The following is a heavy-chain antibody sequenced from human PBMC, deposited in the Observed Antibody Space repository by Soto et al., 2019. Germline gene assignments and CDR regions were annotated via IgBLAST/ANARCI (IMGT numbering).Heavy chain of an antibody. J-gene: IGHJ5*02. Sequence: GGSLRLSCAASGFTFSSYAMHWVRQAPGKGLEWVAVISYDGSNKYYADSVKGRFTISRDNSKNTLYLQMNSLRAEDTAVYYCARDTTHCSSNSCFNWFDPWGQGTLVTVSS. CDR1: GFTFSSYA. D-gene: IGHD2-2*01. V-gene: IGHV3-30-3*01. CDR3: ARDTTHCSSNSCFNWFDP. CDR2: ISYDGSNK.